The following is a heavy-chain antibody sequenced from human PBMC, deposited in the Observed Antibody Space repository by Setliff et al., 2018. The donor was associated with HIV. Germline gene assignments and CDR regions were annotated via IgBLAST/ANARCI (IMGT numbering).Heavy chain of an antibody. D-gene: IGHD1-7*01. CDR1: GFNFANAW. Sequence: GGSLRLSCAASGFNFANAWMSWVRRAPGKGPEWIGRFKSETDGGTIDYAAPVKGRFTISRDDSRNTLYLQLNSLRTDDTALYYCTVLGTNSFELWGQGTMVTVSS. CDR3: TVLGTNSFEL. CDR2: FKSETDGGTI. V-gene: IGHV3-15*01. J-gene: IGHJ3*01.